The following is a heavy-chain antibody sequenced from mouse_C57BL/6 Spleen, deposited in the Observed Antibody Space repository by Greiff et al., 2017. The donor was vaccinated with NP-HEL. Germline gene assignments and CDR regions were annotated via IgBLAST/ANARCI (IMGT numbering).Heavy chain of an antibody. CDR2: IDPETGGT. CDR1: GYTFTDYE. D-gene: IGHD1-1*01. CDR3: IYGSRRGYAMDY. Sequence: VQLQQSGAELVRPGASVTLSCKASGYTFTDYEMHWVKQTPVHGLEWIGAIDPETGGTAYNQKFKGKAILTADKSSSTAYMELRSLTSEDSAFYYWIYGSRRGYAMDYWGQGTSVTVSS. J-gene: IGHJ4*01. V-gene: IGHV1-15*01.